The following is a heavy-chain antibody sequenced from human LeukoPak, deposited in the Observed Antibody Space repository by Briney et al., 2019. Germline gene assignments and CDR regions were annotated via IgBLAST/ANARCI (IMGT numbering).Heavy chain of an antibody. J-gene: IGHJ4*02. Sequence: GGSLRLSCAASGFRFNTYWMNWVRQAPGKGLEWVANIKPDGRDKYYVDSVKGRFTISRDNSKNSLYLEVNSLRAEDTAVYYCARENFEHWGQGTLVTVSS. V-gene: IGHV3-7*04. CDR1: GFRFNTYW. CDR2: IKPDGRDK. CDR3: ARENFEH.